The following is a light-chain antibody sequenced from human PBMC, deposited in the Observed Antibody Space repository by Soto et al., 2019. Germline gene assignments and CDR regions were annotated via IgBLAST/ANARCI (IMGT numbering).Light chain of an antibody. V-gene: IGKV1-9*01. CDR1: QGISSY. CDR3: QQLNSYPVT. CDR2: AAS. Sequence: DIQLTQSPSFLSASVGDRVTITCRASQGISSYLAWYQQKPGKAPKLLIYAASTLQSGVPSRFSGSGSGTEFTLTISSLQPEDFANYYCQQLNSYPVTFGPGTKVDIK. J-gene: IGKJ3*01.